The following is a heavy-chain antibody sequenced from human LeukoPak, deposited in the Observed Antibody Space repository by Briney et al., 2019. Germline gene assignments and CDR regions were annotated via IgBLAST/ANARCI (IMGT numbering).Heavy chain of an antibody. J-gene: IGHJ3*02. CDR3: AKDYYGSGSYYNPEAFDI. V-gene: IGHV3-66*01. Sequence: PGGSLRLSCAASGFTVSSNYMSWVRQAPGRGLEWVSVIYSGGSTYYADSVKGRFTISRDNSKNTLYLQMNSLRAEDTAVYYCAKDYYGSGSYYNPEAFDIWGQGTMVTVSS. CDR1: GFTVSSNY. D-gene: IGHD3-10*01. CDR2: IYSGGST.